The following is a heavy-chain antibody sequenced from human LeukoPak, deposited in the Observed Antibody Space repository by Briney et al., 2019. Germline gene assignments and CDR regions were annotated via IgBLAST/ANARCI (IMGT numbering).Heavy chain of an antibody. Sequence: PGESLKISCKGSGYSFTNYWIGWVRQMPGKGLEWMGIIYPGDSDARYSPSFQGQVTISADKSINTAYLQWSSLKASDTAMYYCARLLMVYATYYYGMDVWGQGTTVTVSS. J-gene: IGHJ6*02. V-gene: IGHV5-51*01. CDR1: GYSFTNYW. CDR2: IYPGDSDA. CDR3: ARLLMVYATYYYGMDV. D-gene: IGHD2-8*01.